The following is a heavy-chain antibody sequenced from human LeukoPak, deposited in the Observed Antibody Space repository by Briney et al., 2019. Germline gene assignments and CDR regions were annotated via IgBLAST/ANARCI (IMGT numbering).Heavy chain of an antibody. V-gene: IGHV1-46*01. CDR3: ARDPEQRWLQYHFDY. D-gene: IGHD5-24*01. J-gene: IGHJ4*02. Sequence: ASVKVSCKASGYTFTSYYMHWVRQAPGQGLEWMGIINPSGGSTSYAQKFQGRVTMTRDTSTSTVYMELSSLRSEDTAVYYCARDPEQRWLQYHFDYWGQGALVTVRS. CDR2: INPSGGST. CDR1: GYTFTSYY.